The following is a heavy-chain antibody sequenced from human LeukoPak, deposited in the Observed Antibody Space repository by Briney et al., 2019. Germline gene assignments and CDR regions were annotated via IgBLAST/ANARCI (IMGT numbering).Heavy chain of an antibody. CDR3: ARILTIFGVVINLGWFDP. V-gene: IGHV4-39*07. J-gene: IGHJ5*02. D-gene: IGHD3-3*01. CDR2: IYYSGST. Sequence: SETLSLTCTVSGGSISSSSYYWGWIRQPPGRGLEWIGRIYYSGSTYYNPARKSRVTISVDTSKNQFYLQLSSVTAQDTAVYYCARILTIFGVVINLGWFDPWGQGTLVTVSS. CDR1: GGSISSSSYY.